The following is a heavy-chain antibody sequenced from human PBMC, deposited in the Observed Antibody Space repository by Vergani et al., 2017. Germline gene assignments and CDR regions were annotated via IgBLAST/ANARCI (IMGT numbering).Heavy chain of an antibody. V-gene: IGHV1-69*14. D-gene: IGHD5-24*01. CDR2: IIPIFGTA. CDR3: ARDRGHQRYNHYYYDDMDV. Sequence: QVQLVQSGAEVKKPGSSVKVSCKASGGTVSSYAISWVRQAPGQGLEWMGRIIPIFGTANYAQKFQGRVTMTADKSTSTAYMDLGSLRSEDTAVYYCARDRGHQRYNHYYYDDMDVWGKGTTVTVS. CDR1: GGTVSSYA. J-gene: IGHJ6*03.